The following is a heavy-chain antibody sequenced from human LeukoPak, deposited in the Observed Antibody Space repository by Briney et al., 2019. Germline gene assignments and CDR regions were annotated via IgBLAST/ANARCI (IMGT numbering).Heavy chain of an antibody. J-gene: IGHJ4*02. CDR1: GFTVSRNY. CDR2: IFSSGST. Sequence: GGSLRLSCAASGFTVSRNYMSWVRQSPGKGLYWVSVIFSSGSTYYADSVRGRFTISRDNSKNMLYLQMNSLRAEDTAVYYCARDRLHQNYWGQGTLVTVSS. D-gene: IGHD4-11*01. CDR3: ARDRLHQNY. V-gene: IGHV3-53*01.